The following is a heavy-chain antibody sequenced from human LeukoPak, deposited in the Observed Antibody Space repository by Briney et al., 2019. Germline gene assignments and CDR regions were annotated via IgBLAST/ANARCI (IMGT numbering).Heavy chain of an antibody. D-gene: IGHD3-22*01. V-gene: IGHV4-59*12. CDR1: GGSISSYY. CDR2: IYYSGST. Sequence: PSETLSLTCTVSGGSISSYYWSWIRQPPGKGLEWIGYIYYSGSTNYNPSLKSRVTISVDTSKNQFSLKLSSVTAADTAVYYCARGRGYYDSSGYPYWGQGTLATVSS. CDR3: ARGRGYYDSSGYPY. J-gene: IGHJ4*02.